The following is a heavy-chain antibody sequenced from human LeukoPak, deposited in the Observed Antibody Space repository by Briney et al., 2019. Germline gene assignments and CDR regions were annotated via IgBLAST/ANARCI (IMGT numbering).Heavy chain of an antibody. D-gene: IGHD3-22*01. CDR2: ISSSGSTI. Sequence: GGSLRLSCAASGFTFSDYYMSWLRQAPGKGLEWVSYISSSGSTIYYADSVKGRFTISRDNAKNSLYLQMNSLRAEDTAVYYCARDRPDYYDSSGYYYHWGQGTLVTVSS. CDR3: ARDRPDYYDSSGYYYH. J-gene: IGHJ5*02. CDR1: GFTFSDYY. V-gene: IGHV3-11*01.